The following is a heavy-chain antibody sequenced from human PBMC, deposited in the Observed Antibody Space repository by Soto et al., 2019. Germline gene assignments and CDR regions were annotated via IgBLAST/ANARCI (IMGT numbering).Heavy chain of an antibody. CDR3: ARFCSSSLCYAAFDY. D-gene: IGHD2-2*01. J-gene: IGHJ4*02. CDR2: INAGNGAT. Sequence: QVQLVQSGAEVRKPGASVKVSCKASGYTSTSFAINWVRQAPGQRLEWVGWINAGNGATTYSQNFQGRVTITRDTSANTASMELRSLRSEDTAVFYCARFCSSSLCYAAFDYWGQGTLVTVSS. V-gene: IGHV1-3*01. CDR1: GYTSTSFA.